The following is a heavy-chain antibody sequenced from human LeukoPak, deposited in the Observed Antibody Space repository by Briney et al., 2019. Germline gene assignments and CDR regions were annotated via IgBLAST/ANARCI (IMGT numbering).Heavy chain of an antibody. D-gene: IGHD2-21*02. CDR2: IYYSGST. J-gene: IGHJ4*02. CDR1: GGSISSYY. V-gene: IGHV4-59*12. Sequence: PSETLSLTCTVSGGSISSYYWSWIRQPPGKGLEWIGYIYYSGSTNYNPSLKSRVTISVDTSKNQFSLKLSSVTAADTAVYYCAGLAYCGGDCYSSFNYWGQGTLVTVSS. CDR3: AGLAYCGGDCYSSFNY.